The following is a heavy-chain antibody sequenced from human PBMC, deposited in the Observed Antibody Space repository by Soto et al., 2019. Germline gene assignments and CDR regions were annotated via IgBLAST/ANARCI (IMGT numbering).Heavy chain of an antibody. CDR2: IYYSGST. J-gene: IGHJ4*02. Sequence: PSETLSLTCTVSGGSISDYYWSWIRQPPGKGLEWIGYIYYSGSTNYNPSLKSRITISVDTSKSQFSLELSSVTAADTAVYYCARYSGTLQFDYWGQGTLVTVSS. D-gene: IGHD1-26*01. V-gene: IGHV4-59*01. CDR3: ARYSGTLQFDY. CDR1: GGSISDYY.